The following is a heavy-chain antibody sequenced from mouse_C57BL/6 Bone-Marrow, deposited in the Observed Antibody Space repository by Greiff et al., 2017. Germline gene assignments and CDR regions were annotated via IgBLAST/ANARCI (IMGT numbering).Heavy chain of an antibody. Sequence: QVQLQQPGAELVKPGASVKLSCKASGYTFTSYWMHWVKQRPGQGLEWIGMIHPNSGSTNYNEKFKRKATLTVDKSSSTAYMQLSSLTSEDSAVYYCARWNYCSSRWYFDVWGTGTTVTVSS. D-gene: IGHD1-1*01. CDR2: IHPNSGST. J-gene: IGHJ1*03. V-gene: IGHV1-64*01. CDR1: GYTFTSYW. CDR3: ARWNYCSSRWYFDV.